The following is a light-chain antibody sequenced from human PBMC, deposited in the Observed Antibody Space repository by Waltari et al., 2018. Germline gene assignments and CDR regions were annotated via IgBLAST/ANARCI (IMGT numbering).Light chain of an antibody. CDR2: EVS. CDR3: MQNIQLPT. V-gene: IGKV2D-29*01. CDR1: QDLLHSDGRAR. J-gene: IGKJ1*01. Sequence: EIVMTPAPPSLSVTPGQPASMSCKSSQDLLHSDGRARLYWYLQQPGQPPQLLLSEVSSRFSGVTERFSGSGSGTDSTLKISRVEAEDVVFYCCMQNIQLPTFGQGTKVEIE.